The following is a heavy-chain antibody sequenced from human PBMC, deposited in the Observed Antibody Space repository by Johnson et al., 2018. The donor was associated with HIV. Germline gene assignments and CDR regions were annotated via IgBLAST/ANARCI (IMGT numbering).Heavy chain of an antibody. V-gene: IGHV3-30-3*02. J-gene: IGHJ3*02. D-gene: IGHD3-16*01. CDR2: ISYDGSHK. CDR1: GFTFSSYG. CDR3: AKTGGGAALDS. Sequence: VQLVESGGGVVQPGRSLRLSCAASGFTFSSYGMHWVRQAPGKGLEWVALISYDGSHKFYADSVKGRFTISRDHSKNTLYLQMNSLRVDDTAVYYCAKTGGGAALDSWGQGTMVTVSS.